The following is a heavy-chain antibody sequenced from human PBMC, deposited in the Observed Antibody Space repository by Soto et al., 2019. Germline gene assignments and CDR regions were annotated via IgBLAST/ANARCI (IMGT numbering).Heavy chain of an antibody. V-gene: IGHV3-7*01. J-gene: IGHJ6*03. D-gene: IGHD5-12*01. Sequence: GGSLRLSCAASGCNFSSYWMSWVRQAPGKGLEWVANIKQGGSEKYYVDSVKGRFTISRDNAKNSLYLQMNSLRAEDTAVYYCARARGYSGYDSPHYYYMDVWGKGTTVTVSS. CDR3: ARARGYSGYDSPHYYYMDV. CDR1: GCNFSSYW. CDR2: IKQGGSEK.